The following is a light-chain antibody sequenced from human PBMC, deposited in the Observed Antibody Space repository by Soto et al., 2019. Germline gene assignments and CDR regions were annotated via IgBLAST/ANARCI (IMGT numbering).Light chain of an antibody. CDR3: QQYGSSPPT. CDR2: GAS. CDR1: QSVSNNY. V-gene: IGKV3-20*01. J-gene: IGKJ1*01. Sequence: EIVLTQSPGTLSLSPGERATLSCRASQSVSNNYLAWYQQKPGQAPRLLIYGASNRATGIQDRFSGSGSGTDFTLTISRLEPEDFAVYYCQQYGSSPPTFGQGTKADNK.